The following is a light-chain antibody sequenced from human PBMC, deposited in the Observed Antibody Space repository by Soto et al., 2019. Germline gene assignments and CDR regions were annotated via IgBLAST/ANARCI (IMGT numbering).Light chain of an antibody. J-gene: IGKJ1*01. CDR3: QQYNSYYRT. CDR2: KAS. V-gene: IGKV1-5*03. Sequence: DIQMTQSPSTLSASVGDRVTITCRASQSISSWLAWYQQKPGKAPKLLIYKASSLESGVPSRFSGSGSGTEFTLTISSLQPDDFATYDCQQYNSYYRTFGQGTKVEIK. CDR1: QSISSW.